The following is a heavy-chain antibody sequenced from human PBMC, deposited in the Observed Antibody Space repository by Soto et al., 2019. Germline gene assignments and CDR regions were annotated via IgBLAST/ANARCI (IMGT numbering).Heavy chain of an antibody. CDR1: GGPFSGYY. D-gene: IGHD3-22*01. CDR3: ARGPGSYYYDSSGYYDY. Sequence: PSETLSLTCAVYGGPFSGYYWSWIRQPPGKGLEWIGEINHSGSTNYNPSLKSRVTMSADTSKNQFSLKLSSVTAAYTAVYYCARGPGSYYYDSSGYYDYWGKGTLVTVSS. CDR2: INHSGST. V-gene: IGHV4-34*01. J-gene: IGHJ4*02.